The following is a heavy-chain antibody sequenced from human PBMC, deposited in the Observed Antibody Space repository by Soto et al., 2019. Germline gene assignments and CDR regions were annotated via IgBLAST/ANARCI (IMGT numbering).Heavy chain of an antibody. CDR2: MYPYRNP. D-gene: IGHD1-1*01. J-gene: IGHJ4*02. V-gene: IGHV4-30-2*01. CDR3: GTDVGNGRVNY. Sequence: SGTLSLTCAVSGGPVADYSWSWIRQPPGKGLEWIGYMYPYRNPHYNASPRCRVTLSVDRSKNQFFLNLRSVPAADTAVSSCGTDVGNGRVNYWCQASLLTASS. CDR1: GGPVADYS.